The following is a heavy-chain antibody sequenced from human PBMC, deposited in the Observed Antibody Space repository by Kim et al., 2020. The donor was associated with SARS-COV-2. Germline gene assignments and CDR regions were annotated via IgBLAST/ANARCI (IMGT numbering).Heavy chain of an antibody. Sequence: ASVKVSCKASGYTFTSYAMNWVRQAPGQGLEWMGWINTNTGNPTYAQGFTGRFVFSLDTSVSTAYLQISSLKAEDTAVYYCARDRHFLSAARTTYYYYYGMDVWGQGTTVTVSS. J-gene: IGHJ6*02. CDR2: INTNTGNP. D-gene: IGHD3-3*02. CDR1: GYTFTSYA. V-gene: IGHV7-4-1*02. CDR3: ARDRHFLSAARTTYYYYYGMDV.